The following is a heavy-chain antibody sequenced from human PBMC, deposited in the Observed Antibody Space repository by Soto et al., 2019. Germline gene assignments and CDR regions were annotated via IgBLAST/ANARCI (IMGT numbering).Heavy chain of an antibody. CDR2: IYPGDSGT. CDR3: ARLPDGDYERDYGMDV. Sequence: GASLKISREGCGWSFTSSWLCWDRQMPEEGLEWMGIIYPGDSGTRYSPSFQGQGTLSADKSISTAYLQWSSLKASDTAMYYCARLPDGDYERDYGMDVWGQGTTVPVSS. D-gene: IGHD4-17*01. J-gene: IGHJ6*02. CDR1: GWSFTSSW. V-gene: IGHV5-51*01.